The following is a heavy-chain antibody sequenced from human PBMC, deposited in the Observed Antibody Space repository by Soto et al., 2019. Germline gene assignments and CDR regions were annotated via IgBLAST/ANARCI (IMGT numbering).Heavy chain of an antibody. CDR2: IIPIFGTA. CDR3: ARAPLGSGSYYCGY. J-gene: IGHJ4*02. CDR1: GGTFSSYA. V-gene: IGHV1-69*06. Sequence: ASVKGSCKASGGTFSSYAISWVRQAPGQGLEWMGGIIPIFGTANYAQKFQGRVTITADKSTSTAYMELSSLRSEDTAVYYCARAPLGSGSYYCGYCGQLNLVTASS. D-gene: IGHD3-10*01.